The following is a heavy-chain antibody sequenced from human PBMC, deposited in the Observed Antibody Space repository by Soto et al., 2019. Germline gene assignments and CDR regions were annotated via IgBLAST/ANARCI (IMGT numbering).Heavy chain of an antibody. Sequence: ASVKVSCKASGYTFTSYAMHWVRQAPGQRLEWMGWINAGNGNTKYSQKFQGRVTITRDTSASTAYMELSSLRSEDTAVYYCARDARGDEAPMDYWGQATLVTAPQ. CDR3: ARDARGDEAPMDY. D-gene: IGHD3-10*01. J-gene: IGHJ4*02. V-gene: IGHV1-3*01. CDR2: INAGNGNT. CDR1: GYTFTSYA.